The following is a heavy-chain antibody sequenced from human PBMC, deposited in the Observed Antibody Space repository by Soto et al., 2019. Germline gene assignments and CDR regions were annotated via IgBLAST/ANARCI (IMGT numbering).Heavy chain of an antibody. CDR3: ASGDYESSGYSVYWYFDL. V-gene: IGHV1-69*01. Sequence: QVQLVQSGAEVKKPGSSVKVSCKASGGTFSSYAISWVRQAPGQGLEWMGGIIPILGTANYAQKFQGRVTITADESTSTAYMELSSLRSEDTAVYYCASGDYESSGYSVYWYFDLWGRGTLVTVSS. CDR2: IIPILGTA. J-gene: IGHJ2*01. D-gene: IGHD3-22*01. CDR1: GGTFSSYA.